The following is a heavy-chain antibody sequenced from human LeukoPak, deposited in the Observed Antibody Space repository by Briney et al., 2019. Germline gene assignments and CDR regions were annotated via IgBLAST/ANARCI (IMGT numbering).Heavy chain of an antibody. CDR3: ARDRSYYDFGNTFDT. V-gene: IGHV3-11*01. D-gene: IGHD3-3*01. J-gene: IGHJ5*02. Sequence: PGGSLRLSCAASGFTFSDYYMGWIRQAPGKGLEWVSYISSSGSTIYYADSVKGRFTISRDNAKNSLYLQMNSLRAEDTAMYYCARDRSYYDFGNTFDTWGQGTLVTVSS. CDR1: GFTFSDYY. CDR2: ISSSGSTI.